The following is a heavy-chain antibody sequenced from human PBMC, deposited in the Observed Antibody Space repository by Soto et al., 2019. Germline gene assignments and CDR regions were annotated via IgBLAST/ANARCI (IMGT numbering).Heavy chain of an antibody. CDR1: GFTFSSYG. D-gene: IGHD6-13*01. J-gene: IGHJ5*02. V-gene: IGHV3-30*18. Sequence: LRLSCAASGFTFSSYGMHWVRQAPGKGLEWVAVISYDGSNKYYADSVKGRFTISRDNSKNTLYLQMNSLRAEDTAVYYCAKDLDSSWNWFDPWGQGTLVTVSS. CDR2: ISYDGSNK. CDR3: AKDLDSSWNWFDP.